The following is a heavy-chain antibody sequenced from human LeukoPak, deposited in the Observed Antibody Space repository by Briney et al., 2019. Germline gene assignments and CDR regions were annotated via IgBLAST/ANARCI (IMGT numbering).Heavy chain of an antibody. CDR1: GFTFDTYS. D-gene: IGHD1-26*01. J-gene: IGHJ4*02. CDR2: ISSSSSYI. CDR3: ARSPGSFWNFDY. V-gene: IGHV3-21*01. Sequence: GGSLRLSCAASGFTFDTYSMSWVRQAPGKGLEWVSSISSSSSYIYYADSVKGRSTISRDNAKNSLYLQMNSLRAEDTAVYYCARSPGSFWNFDYWGQGTLATVSS.